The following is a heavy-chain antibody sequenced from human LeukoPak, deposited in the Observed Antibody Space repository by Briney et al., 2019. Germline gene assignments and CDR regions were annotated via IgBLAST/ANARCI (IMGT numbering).Heavy chain of an antibody. CDR1: GFTFSSYW. J-gene: IGHJ6*03. CDR2: IKQDGSEK. Sequence: QPGRSLRLSCAASGFTFSSYWMSWVRQAPGKGREWVANIKQDGSEKYYVDSVKGRFTISRDNAKNSLYLQMNSLRAEDTAVYYCARDRGNQRGYYYYYMDVWGKGTTVTVSS. D-gene: IGHD1-14*01. V-gene: IGHV3-7*01. CDR3: ARDRGNQRGYYYYYMDV.